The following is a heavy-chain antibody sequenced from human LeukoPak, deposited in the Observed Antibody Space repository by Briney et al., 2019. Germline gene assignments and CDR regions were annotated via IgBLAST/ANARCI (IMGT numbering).Heavy chain of an antibody. Sequence: PSETLSLTCAVSGGSISSYYWSWIRQPAGKGLEWIGRIHTSGSTNYGPSLKSRVTMSVDTSKNQFSLKLSSVTAADTAVYYCARDRYYYDSSARYFDYWGQGTLVTVSS. J-gene: IGHJ4*02. CDR2: IHTSGST. CDR3: ARDRYYYDSSARYFDY. V-gene: IGHV4-4*07. D-gene: IGHD3-22*01. CDR1: GGSISSYY.